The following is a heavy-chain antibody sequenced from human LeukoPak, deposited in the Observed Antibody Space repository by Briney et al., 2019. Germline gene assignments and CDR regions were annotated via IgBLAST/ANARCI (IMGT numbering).Heavy chain of an antibody. J-gene: IGHJ4*02. CDR3: ARAPGITGIDLFDY. D-gene: IGHD1-20*01. V-gene: IGHV3-48*01. Sequence: PGGSLRLSCAASGFTFSSYSMNWVRQAPGKGLEWVSYISSSSSTIYYADSVKGRFTISRDNAKNSLYLQMNSLRAEDTAVYYCARAPGITGIDLFDYWGQGTLVTVSS. CDR1: GFTFSSYS. CDR2: ISSSSSTI.